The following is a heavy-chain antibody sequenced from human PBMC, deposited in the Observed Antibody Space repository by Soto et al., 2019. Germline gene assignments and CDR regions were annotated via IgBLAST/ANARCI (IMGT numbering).Heavy chain of an antibody. CDR1: GFTFGDYA. CDR3: TRLGHCSGGSCYSGAFDI. Sequence: GGSLRLSCTASGFTFGDYAMSWFRQAPGKGLEWVGFIRSKAYGGTTEYAASVKGRFTISRDDSKSIAYLQMNSLKTEDTAVYYCTRLGHCSGGSCYSGAFDIWGQGTMVTVSS. V-gene: IGHV3-49*03. CDR2: IRSKAYGGTT. J-gene: IGHJ3*02. D-gene: IGHD2-15*01.